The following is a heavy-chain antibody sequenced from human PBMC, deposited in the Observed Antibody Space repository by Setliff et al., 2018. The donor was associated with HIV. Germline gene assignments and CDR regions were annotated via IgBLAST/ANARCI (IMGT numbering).Heavy chain of an antibody. J-gene: IGHJ4*02. D-gene: IGHD3-22*01. Sequence: PSETLSLTCIVSSGSITSSNYYWGWIRQPPGKGLEWIGSIFYSGSPYYTPSLKSRVTISVDTSKNQFSLELSSVTAADTAVYYCARDSRRTMIIVGFDYWGQGTLVTVSS. V-gene: IGHV4-39*07. CDR2: IFYSGSP. CDR1: SGSITSSNYY. CDR3: ARDSRRTMIIVGFDY.